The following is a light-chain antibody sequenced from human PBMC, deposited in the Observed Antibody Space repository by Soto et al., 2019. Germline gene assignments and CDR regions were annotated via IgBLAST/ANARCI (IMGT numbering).Light chain of an antibody. CDR3: QQSYSTRT. V-gene: IGKV3-20*01. Sequence: EIVLTQSPGTLSLSPGERATLSCRASQSVSNNYLAFYHQKPGQAPRLLIYGASNRATGIPDRFSGSGSGTDFTLTISSLQPEDFATYYCQQSYSTRTFGQGTKV. CDR1: QSVSNNY. J-gene: IGKJ1*01. CDR2: GAS.